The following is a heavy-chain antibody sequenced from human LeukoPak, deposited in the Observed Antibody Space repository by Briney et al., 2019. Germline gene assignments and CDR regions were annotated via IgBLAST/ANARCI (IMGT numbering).Heavy chain of an antibody. CDR2: IYSGGST. CDR1: GFTVSSNY. D-gene: IGHD3-10*02. Sequence: PGGSLRLSCAASGFTVSSNYMSWVRQAPGKGLEWVSVIYSGGSTYYADSVKGRFTISRDNSKNTLYLQMNSLRAEDTAVYYCARDNHVRIGAFDIWGQGTMVTVSS. J-gene: IGHJ3*02. CDR3: ARDNHVRIGAFDI. V-gene: IGHV3-66*01.